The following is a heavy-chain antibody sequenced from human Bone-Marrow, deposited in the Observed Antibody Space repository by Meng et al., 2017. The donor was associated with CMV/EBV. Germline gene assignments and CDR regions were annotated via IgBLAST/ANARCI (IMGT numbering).Heavy chain of an antibody. D-gene: IGHD3-3*01. CDR2: INPSGGST. Sequence: ASVKVSCKASGYTFTSYYMHWVRQAPGQGLEWMGIINPSGGSTSYAQKFQGRVTMTRDTSTGTVYMELCSMRSENTAIYYCARRSRGGRITIFGVDTSWAAFEIWGQGTMVTVSS. J-gene: IGHJ3*02. V-gene: IGHV1-46*01. CDR1: GYTFTSYY. CDR3: ARRSRGGRITIFGVDTSWAAFEI.